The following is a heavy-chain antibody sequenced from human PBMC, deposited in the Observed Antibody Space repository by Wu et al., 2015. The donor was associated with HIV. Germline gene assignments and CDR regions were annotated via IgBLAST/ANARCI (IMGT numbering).Heavy chain of an antibody. D-gene: IGHD6-13*01. CDR3: ARRNSSLVGTVYQYYGMDV. V-gene: IGHV1-24*01. J-gene: IGHJ6*02. CDR2: FDPEDGET. Sequence: QVQLVQSGAEVKKPGASVKVSCKVSGYTLTELSMHWVRQAPGKGLEWMGGFDPEDGETIYAQKFQGRVTMTEDTSTDTAYMELSSLRSEDTAVYYCARRNSSLVGTVYQYYGMDVWGQGTTVTV. CDR1: GYTLTELS.